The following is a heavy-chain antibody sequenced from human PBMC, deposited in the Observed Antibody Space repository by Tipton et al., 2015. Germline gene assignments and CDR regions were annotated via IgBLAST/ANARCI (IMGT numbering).Heavy chain of an antibody. D-gene: IGHD2-8*02. CDR1: GGSISSSSYY. J-gene: IGHJ5*02. Sequence: TLSLTCTVSGGSISSSSYYWGWIRQPPGKGLECIGSIYYSGSSYYSGSTYYNPSLKSRVTISVDTSKNQFSLKLSSVTAADTAVYYCAGRTWGMGGNWFDPWGQGTLVTVSS. CDR2: IYYSGSSYYSGST. V-gene: IGHV4-39*01. CDR3: AGRTWGMGGNWFDP.